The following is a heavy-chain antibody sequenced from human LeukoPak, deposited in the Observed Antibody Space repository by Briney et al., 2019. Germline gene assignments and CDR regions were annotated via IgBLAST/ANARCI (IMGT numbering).Heavy chain of an antibody. J-gene: IGHJ6*02. D-gene: IGHD3-22*01. CDR1: GFTFSSYA. CDR2: ISYDGSNK. CDR3: AKLGRDSSGYYCCGMDV. Sequence: GGSLRLSCAASGFTFSSYAMHWVRQAPGKGLEWVAVISYDGSNKYYADSVKGRFTISRDNSKNTLYLQMNSLRAEDTAVYYCAKLGRDSSGYYCCGMDVWGQGTTVTVSS. V-gene: IGHV3-30*07.